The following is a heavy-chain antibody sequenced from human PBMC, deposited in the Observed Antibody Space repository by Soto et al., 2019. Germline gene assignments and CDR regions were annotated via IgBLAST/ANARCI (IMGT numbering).Heavy chain of an antibody. Sequence: PSETLSLTCAVSGGSISSGGYSWSWIRQPPGKGLEWIGYMYHSGSTYYNPSLKSRVTISVDKSKNQFSLKLSSVTAADTAVYYCARTGPAQQWLSYFDYWGQGTLVTVSS. CDR3: ARTGPAQQWLSYFDY. D-gene: IGHD6-19*01. CDR1: GGSISSGGYS. J-gene: IGHJ4*02. V-gene: IGHV4-30-2*01. CDR2: MYHSGST.